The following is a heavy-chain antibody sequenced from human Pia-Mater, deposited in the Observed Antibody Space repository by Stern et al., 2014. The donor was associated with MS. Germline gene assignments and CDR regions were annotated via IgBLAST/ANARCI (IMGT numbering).Heavy chain of an antibody. D-gene: IGHD2-21*01. CDR1: GYNFINYW. V-gene: IGHV5-51*03. J-gene: IGHJ4*02. CDR3: ARWSVACDY. Sequence: EVQLVESGAEMKKPGESLKISCKTSGYNFINYWIAWGRQVPGKGLEWIGMIYPGDSDIRHSPSFQGHVTISVDKSNTTAYLQWNSLKVSDSAVYYCARWSVACDYWGQGALITVSS. CDR2: IYPGDSDI.